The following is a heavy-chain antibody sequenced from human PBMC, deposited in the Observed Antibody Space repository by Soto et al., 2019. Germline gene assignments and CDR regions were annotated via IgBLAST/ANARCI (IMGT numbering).Heavy chain of an antibody. CDR1: GGSISSYY. D-gene: IGHD1-26*01. CDR2: IYYSGST. CDR3: ARGWELPYYYFDY. J-gene: IGHJ4*02. Sequence: SETLSLTCTVSGGSISSYYWSWIRQPPGKGLEWIGYIYYSGSTNYNPSLKSRVTISVDTSKNQFSLKLSSVTAADTAVYYCARGWELPYYYFDYWGQGTLVTVSS. V-gene: IGHV4-59*01.